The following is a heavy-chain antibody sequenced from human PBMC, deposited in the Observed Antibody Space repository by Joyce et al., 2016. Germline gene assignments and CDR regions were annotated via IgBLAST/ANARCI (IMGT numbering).Heavy chain of an antibody. V-gene: IGHV4-39*01. CDR1: GGSVITKSHY. CDR2: IDYSGST. Sequence: QLQLQESGPGLVKPSQTLSLTCTVSGGSVITKSHYWGWIRQPPGQGLALIGSIDYSGSTYSNPSIESRITTPVDTSKNKCSGKLGAETGAEMAVYYCASQRPQGLIPEYFQCCGQGTPVTVSS. CDR3: ASQRPQGLIPEYFQC. D-gene: IGHD6-19*01. J-gene: IGHJ1*01.